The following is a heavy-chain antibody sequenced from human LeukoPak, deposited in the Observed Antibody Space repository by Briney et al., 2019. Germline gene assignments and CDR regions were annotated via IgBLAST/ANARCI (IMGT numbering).Heavy chain of an antibody. CDR2: INPKTGGT. Sequence: ASVKVSCKSSGYSFIDYYIHWVRQAPGERLEWMGWINPKTGGTNYVRNFEGRVTVTSDTSTTTVYMELSSLTSDDTAVYYCARRESYYDYWGQGTLVTVSS. CDR1: GYSFIDYY. J-gene: IGHJ4*02. CDR3: ARRESYYDY. V-gene: IGHV1-2*02. D-gene: IGHD3-10*01.